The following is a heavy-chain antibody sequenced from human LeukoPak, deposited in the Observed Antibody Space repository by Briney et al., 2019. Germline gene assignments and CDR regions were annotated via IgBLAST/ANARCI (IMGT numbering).Heavy chain of an antibody. D-gene: IGHD3-10*01. V-gene: IGHV3-23*01. CDR2: IVGSGGST. CDR3: AKRSSGRSGFDY. J-gene: IGHJ4*02. CDR1: GFTFSSYA. Sequence: GGSLRLSCAASGFTFSSYAMNWVRQAPGKGLEWVSGIVGSGGSTYSSDSVKGRFTISRDNSKNTLYLQMNSLRAEDTALYYCAKRSSGRSGFDYWGQGTLVTVSS.